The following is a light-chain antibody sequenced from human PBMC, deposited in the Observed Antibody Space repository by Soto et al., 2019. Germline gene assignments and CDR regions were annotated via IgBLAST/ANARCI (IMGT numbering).Light chain of an antibody. CDR1: SSNIGSNT. Sequence: QSVLTQPPSASGTPGQRVTISCSGSSSNIGSNTVSWYQQVPGTAPKLLIYSNNQRPSGVPDRFSGSKSGTSASLATSGLQSEDEADYYCAAWDDSLNGVAFGGGTKLTVL. V-gene: IGLV1-44*01. J-gene: IGLJ2*01. CDR3: AAWDDSLNGVA. CDR2: SNN.